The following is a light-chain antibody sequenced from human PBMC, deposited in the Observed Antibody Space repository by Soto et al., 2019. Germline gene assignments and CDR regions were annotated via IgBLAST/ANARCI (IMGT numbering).Light chain of an antibody. CDR2: DAS. Sequence: EIVLTRSPATLSLSPGERATLSCRTSQSVSSYLAWYQQKPGQAPRHLIYDASNRATGIPARFSGSGSGTDFTLTISSLEPQDFAVYYCQQRSNWPPVTFGGGTKVEIK. CDR3: QQRSNWPPVT. J-gene: IGKJ4*01. V-gene: IGKV3-11*01. CDR1: QSVSSY.